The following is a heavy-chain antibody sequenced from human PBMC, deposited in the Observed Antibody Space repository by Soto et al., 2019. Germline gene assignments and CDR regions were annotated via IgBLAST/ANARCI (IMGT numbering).Heavy chain of an antibody. V-gene: IGHV3-11*05. CDR1: GFTFSDYY. J-gene: IGHJ3*02. CDR2: ISSNSSCT. CDR3: AKDIGKWFGELLDAFDI. D-gene: IGHD3-10*01. Sequence: GWSLRLSCAASGFTFSDYYMSWIRQAPGKGLEWVSYISSNSSCTSYADSVKGRFTISRDNAKNSLYLQMNSLRAEDTALYYCAKDIGKWFGELLDAFDIWGQGTMVTVSS.